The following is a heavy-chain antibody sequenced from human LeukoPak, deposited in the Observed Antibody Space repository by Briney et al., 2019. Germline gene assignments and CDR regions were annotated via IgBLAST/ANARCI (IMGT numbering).Heavy chain of an antibody. J-gene: IGHJ4*02. CDR3: ARVRYSGYLGY. CDR1: GFTFSSYW. V-gene: IGHV3-74*01. Sequence: GGSLRLSCAASGFTFSSYWMHWVRQAPGKGLVWVSRINSDGSSTSYADSVKGRFTISRDNAKNTLYLQMNSLRAEDTAVYYCARVRYSGYLGYWGQGTLVTVSS. D-gene: IGHD5-12*01. CDR2: INSDGSST.